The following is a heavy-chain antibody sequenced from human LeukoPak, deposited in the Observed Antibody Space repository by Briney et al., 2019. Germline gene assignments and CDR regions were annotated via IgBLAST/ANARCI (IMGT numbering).Heavy chain of an antibody. J-gene: IGHJ5*02. CDR1: GGSISSYY. Sequence: PSETLSLTCTVSGGSISSYYWSWIRQPAGKGLEWIGRIYTSGSTNYNPSLKSRVTMSVDTSKNQFSLKLSSVTAADTAVYYCARGYYDSSGYYHNWFDPWGQGTLDTVSS. V-gene: IGHV4-4*07. D-gene: IGHD3-22*01. CDR2: IYTSGST. CDR3: ARGYYDSSGYYHNWFDP.